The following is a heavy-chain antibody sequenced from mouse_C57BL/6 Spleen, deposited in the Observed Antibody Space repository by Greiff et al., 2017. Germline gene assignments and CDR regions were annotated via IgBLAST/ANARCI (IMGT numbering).Heavy chain of an antibody. CDR3: AREVIYDGYYDYAMDY. CDR1: GYTFTSYG. V-gene: IGHV1-81*01. Sequence: VQGVESGAELARPGASVKLSCKASGYTFTSYGISWVKQRTGQGLEWIGEIYPRSGNTYYNEKFKGKATLTADKSSSTAYMELRSLTSEDSAVYFCAREVIYDGYYDYAMDYWGQGTSVTVSS. J-gene: IGHJ4*01. CDR2: IYPRSGNT. D-gene: IGHD2-3*01.